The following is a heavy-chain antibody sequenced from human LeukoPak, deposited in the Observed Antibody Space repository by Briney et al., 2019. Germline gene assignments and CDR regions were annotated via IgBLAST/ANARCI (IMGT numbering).Heavy chain of an antibody. J-gene: IGHJ4*02. D-gene: IGHD4-23*01. Sequence: SETLSLTRVHPGGSISSSYWSWIRQPPGKGLDWIGYIYYSGSTHYNPSLKSRVTISVDTSKNQFSLKLSSVTAADTAVYYCAGYGGNFDYWGQGTLVTVSS. V-gene: IGHV4-59*01. CDR1: GGSISSSY. CDR2: IYYSGST. CDR3: AGYGGNFDY.